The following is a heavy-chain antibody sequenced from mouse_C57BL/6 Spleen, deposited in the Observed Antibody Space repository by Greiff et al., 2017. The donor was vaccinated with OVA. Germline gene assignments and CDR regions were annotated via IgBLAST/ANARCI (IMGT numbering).Heavy chain of an antibody. D-gene: IGHD1-1*01. CDR3: ARRSTVVATEYFDV. CDR2: IDPSDSYT. Sequence: QVQLQQSGAELVRPGTSVKLSCKASGYTFTSYWMHWVKQRPGQGLEWIGVIDPSDSYTNYNQKFKGKATLTVDTSSSTAYMQLSSLTSEDSAVYYCARRSTVVATEYFDVWGTGTTVTVSS. CDR1: GYTFTSYW. V-gene: IGHV1-59*01. J-gene: IGHJ1*03.